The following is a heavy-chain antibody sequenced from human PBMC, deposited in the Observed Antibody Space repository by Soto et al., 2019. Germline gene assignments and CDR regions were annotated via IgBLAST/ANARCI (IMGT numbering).Heavy chain of an antibody. D-gene: IGHD3-16*01. Sequence: AASVKVSCKASGGTFSSYPISWVRQAPGQGLEWMGGIIPISGTVSYAQKFQGRVTIIADESTSTAYMELNSLRSEDTAVYYCVRINDFLGRWGQGTLVTVSS. CDR2: IIPISGTV. J-gene: IGHJ4*02. CDR3: VRINDFLGR. CDR1: GGTFSSYP. V-gene: IGHV1-69*13.